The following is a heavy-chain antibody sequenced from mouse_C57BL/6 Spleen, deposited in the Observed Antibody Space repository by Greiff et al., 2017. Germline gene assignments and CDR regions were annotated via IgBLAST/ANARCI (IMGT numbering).Heavy chain of an antibody. CDR1: GFTFSSYA. CDR3: ARGYGYDWFAY. Sequence: EVQGVESGGGLVKPGGSLKLSCAASGFTFSSYAMSWVRQTPEKRLEWVATISDGGSYTYYPDNVKGRLYISRENAKNNLYLQMSHLKSEDTALYYFARGYGYDWFAYWGQGTLVTVSA. D-gene: IGHD2-2*01. J-gene: IGHJ3*01. CDR2: ISDGGSYT. V-gene: IGHV5-4*01.